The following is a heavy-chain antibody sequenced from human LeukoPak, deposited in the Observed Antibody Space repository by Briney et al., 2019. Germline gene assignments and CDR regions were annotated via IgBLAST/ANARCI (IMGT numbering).Heavy chain of an antibody. D-gene: IGHD2-2*01. CDR3: ARSNCDSCYRGVWYYFDF. J-gene: IGHJ4*02. Sequence: PGQSLRLSCAASGFTFSSYDMSWVRQAPGKGLEWVSVIYSDGGGGSTYYADSVKGRFTISRDNSKNTLFLQMNSLRAEDTAVYYCARSNCDSCYRGVWYYFDFWGQGTLVTVSS. CDR1: GFTFSSYD. CDR2: IYSDGGGGST. V-gene: IGHV3-66*01.